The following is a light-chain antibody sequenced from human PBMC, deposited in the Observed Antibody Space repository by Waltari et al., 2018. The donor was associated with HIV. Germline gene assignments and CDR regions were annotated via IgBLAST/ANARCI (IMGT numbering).Light chain of an antibody. V-gene: IGKV3-11*01. CDR1: QSINRY. CDR2: EAS. CDR3: QQRSNWPLT. Sequence: DIVLTQSPATLSLSPGERATLTCRASQSINRYLAWYQQKPGQAPRLLIYEASNRATGIPARFSGSGSGTDFTLTISSLEAEDFAVYYCQQRSNWPLTFGGGTKVEIK. J-gene: IGKJ4*01.